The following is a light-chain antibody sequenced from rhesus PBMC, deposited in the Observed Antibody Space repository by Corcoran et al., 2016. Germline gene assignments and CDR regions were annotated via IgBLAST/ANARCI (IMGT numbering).Light chain of an antibody. V-gene: IGKV2-86*01. CDR1: QSLLDSEDGNTS. Sequence: DIVMTQTPLSLPVTPGEPASISCRSSQSLLDSEDGNTSLDWYLQKPGQFPQPLIYEVSNRAFGVPDRFSGNGSDNDFTLKIRRGEAEDVGVYYCMQYPHIPWTFGQGTKVEIK. CDR3: MQYPHIPWT. J-gene: IGKJ1*01. CDR2: EVS.